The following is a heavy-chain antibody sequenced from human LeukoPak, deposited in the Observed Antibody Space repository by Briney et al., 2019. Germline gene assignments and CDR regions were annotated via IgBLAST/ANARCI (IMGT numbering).Heavy chain of an antibody. V-gene: IGHV3-66*01. Sequence: GGSLRLSCAASGFTVSSNYMSWARQAPGKGLEWVSVIYSGGSTYYADSVKGRFTISRDNYKNTLYLQMNSLRAEDTAVYYCARDERRGLLWFGELFMGDYWGQGTLVTVSS. CDR1: GFTVSSNY. J-gene: IGHJ4*02. D-gene: IGHD3-10*01. CDR3: ARDERRGLLWFGELFMGDY. CDR2: IYSGGST.